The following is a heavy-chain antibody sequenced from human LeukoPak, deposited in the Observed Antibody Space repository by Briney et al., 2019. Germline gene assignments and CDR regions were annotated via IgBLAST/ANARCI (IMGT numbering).Heavy chain of an antibody. D-gene: IGHD3-10*01. CDR2: IYTDGRT. V-gene: IGHV3-66*01. J-gene: IGHJ4*02. CDR3: ARGQIYGTGSYFFDH. Sequence: GGSLRLSYAASGFTVTSNYMSWVRQTPGQGRLEWVSVIYTDGRTFYTGSVTGSFTISRDNSKNTLYLQMNSLRAEDTAVYYCARGQIYGTGSYFFDHWGQGTLVTVSS. CDR1: GFTVTSNY.